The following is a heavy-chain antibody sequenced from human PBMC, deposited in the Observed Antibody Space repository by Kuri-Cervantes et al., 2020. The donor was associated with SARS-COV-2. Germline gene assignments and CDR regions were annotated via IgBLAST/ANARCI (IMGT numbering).Heavy chain of an antibody. Sequence: SETLSLTCAVSGHSISSGYYWGWIRQPPGKGLEWIGSIYHSGSTYYNPSLKSRVTISVDTSKNQFSLKLSSVTAADTAAYYCARDPSDYGSGSNYYIDVWGKGTTVTVSS. CDR2: IYHSGST. CDR3: ARDPSDYGSGSNYYIDV. D-gene: IGHD3-10*01. V-gene: IGHV4-38-2*02. CDR1: GHSISSGYY. J-gene: IGHJ6*03.